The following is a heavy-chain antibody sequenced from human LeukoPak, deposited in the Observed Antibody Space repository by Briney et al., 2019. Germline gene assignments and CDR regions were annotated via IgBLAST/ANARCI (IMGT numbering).Heavy chain of an antibody. V-gene: IGHV4-34*01. D-gene: IGHD3-10*01. J-gene: IGHJ5*02. Sequence: PSETLSLTCDVYGGSFSGYYWSWIRQPPGKGLEWIGEINHSGSTNYNPVVKSRVTITVDTSKNQFSLKLSTVTAADTAVYYCARPITIYRMGRGDNWFDPWGQGTLVTVSS. CDR1: GGSFSGYY. CDR3: ARPITIYRMGRGDNWFDP. CDR2: INHSGST.